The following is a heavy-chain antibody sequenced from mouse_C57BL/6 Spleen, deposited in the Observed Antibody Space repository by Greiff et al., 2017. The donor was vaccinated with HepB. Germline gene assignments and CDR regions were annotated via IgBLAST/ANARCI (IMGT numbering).Heavy chain of an antibody. CDR1: GYAFSSSW. D-gene: IGHD2-2*01. CDR3: ARGTMVTTAWFAY. Sequence: QVQLKQSGPELVKPGASVKISCKASGYAFSSSWMNWVKQRPGKGLEWIGRIYPGDGDTNYNGKFKGKATLTADKSSSTAYMQRSSLTSEDSAVYFCARGTMVTTAWFAYWGQGTLVTVSA. V-gene: IGHV1-82*01. CDR2: IYPGDGDT. J-gene: IGHJ3*01.